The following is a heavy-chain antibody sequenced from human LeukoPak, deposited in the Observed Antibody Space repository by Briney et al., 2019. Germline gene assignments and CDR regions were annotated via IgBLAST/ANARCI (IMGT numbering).Heavy chain of an antibody. Sequence: SETLSLTCAVYGGSFSGYYWSWIRQPPGKGLEWLGEINHSGSTNYNPSLKSRVTISVDTSKNQFSLKLSSVTAADTAVYYCARASPLLWFGEPRYNWFDPWGQGTLVTVSS. D-gene: IGHD3-10*01. CDR2: INHSGST. CDR1: GGSFSGYY. CDR3: ARASPLLWFGEPRYNWFDP. V-gene: IGHV4-34*01. J-gene: IGHJ5*02.